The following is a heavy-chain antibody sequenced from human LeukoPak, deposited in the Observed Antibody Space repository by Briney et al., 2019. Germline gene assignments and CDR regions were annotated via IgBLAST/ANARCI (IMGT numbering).Heavy chain of an antibody. D-gene: IGHD1-26*01. CDR1: GFTFSSYA. Sequence: PGGSLRLSCAASGFTFSSYAMPWVRQAPGKGLEWVAVISYDGSNKYYADSVKGRFTISRDNSKNTLYLQMNSLRAEDTAVYYCARGGGASWELPYYFDYWGQGTLVTVSS. J-gene: IGHJ4*02. CDR3: ARGGGASWELPYYFDY. V-gene: IGHV3-30-3*01. CDR2: ISYDGSNK.